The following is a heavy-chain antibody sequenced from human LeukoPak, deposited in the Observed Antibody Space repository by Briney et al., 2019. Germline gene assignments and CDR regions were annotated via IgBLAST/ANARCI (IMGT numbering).Heavy chain of an antibody. D-gene: IGHD3-9*01. CDR3: ARGYDILTGYYPF. V-gene: IGHV1-2*02. CDR2: INPNSGGT. CDR1: GYTFTGYY. J-gene: IGHJ4*02. Sequence: ASVKVSCKASGYTFTGYYMHWVRQAPGQGLEWMGWINPNSGGTNYAQKFQGRVTMTRDTPISTAYMELSRLRSDDTAVYYCARGYDILTGYYPFWGQGTLVTVSS.